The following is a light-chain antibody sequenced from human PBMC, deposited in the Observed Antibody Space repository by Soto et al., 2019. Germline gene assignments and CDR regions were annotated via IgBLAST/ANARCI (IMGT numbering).Light chain of an antibody. V-gene: IGKV3-20*01. CDR3: QQYGTSPFT. CDR2: DTS. Sequence: EIVLTQSPATLSLSPGERATLSCWASQRVSRDLAWYQQKPGQAPRLLIYDTSTRATGVPARFSGIGYGTDFTLTISGLEPEDFAVYHCQQYGTSPFTFGQGTRLEIK. CDR1: QRVSRD. J-gene: IGKJ5*01.